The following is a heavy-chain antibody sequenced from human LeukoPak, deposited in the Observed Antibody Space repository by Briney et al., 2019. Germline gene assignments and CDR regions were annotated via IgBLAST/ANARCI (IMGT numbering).Heavy chain of an antibody. CDR2: ISAYNGNT. Sequence: EASVMVSCKASGYTFTGYGISWVRQAPGQGLEWMGWISAYNGNTNYPQKVQGRVTMTIDTSTSTAYMELRSLRSDDTAVYYCTRDPPVSLDYYYYYMDVWGEGTTVTVSS. CDR3: TRDPPVSLDYYYYYMDV. CDR1: GYTFTGYG. V-gene: IGHV1-18*01. J-gene: IGHJ6*03. D-gene: IGHD4-11*01.